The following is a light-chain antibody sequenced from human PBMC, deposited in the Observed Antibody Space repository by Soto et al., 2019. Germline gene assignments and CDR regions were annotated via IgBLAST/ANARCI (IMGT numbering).Light chain of an antibody. Sequence: QSVLTQPPSASGTPGQRVAISCSGSSSNVGSHTANWYQHLPGTAPKLLIYSDNQRPSGVPDRFSASKSGNTASLTISGLKTEDEADYYCNSYINTTTPVFGGGTKLTVL. V-gene: IGLV1-44*01. CDR3: NSYINTTTPV. J-gene: IGLJ3*02. CDR2: SDN. CDR1: SSNVGSHT.